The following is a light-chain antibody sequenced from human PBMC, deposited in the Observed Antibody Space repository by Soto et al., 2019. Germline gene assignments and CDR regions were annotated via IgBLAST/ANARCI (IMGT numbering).Light chain of an antibody. CDR3: QHYNNWPLT. CDR2: GAS. V-gene: IGKV3-15*01. Sequence: EILMTQSPATLSVSPGEGATLSCRASQTVSNNLAWYQHRTGQAPRLLIYGASTRATDVPARFSGSGSGTDFTLTISSVQSEDFGVYYCQHYNNWPLTLGGGTKVDIK. CDR1: QTVSNN. J-gene: IGKJ4*01.